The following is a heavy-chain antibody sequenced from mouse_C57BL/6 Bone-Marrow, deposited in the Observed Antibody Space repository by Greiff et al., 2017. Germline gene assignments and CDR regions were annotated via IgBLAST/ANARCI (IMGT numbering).Heavy chain of an antibody. D-gene: IGHD2-3*01. Sequence: EVKLMESGGGLVKPGGSLKLSCAASGFTFSSYAMSWVRQTPEKRLEWVATISDGGSYTYYPDNVKGRFTISRDNAKNNLYLQMSHLKSEDTAMYYCARDGNDGYCYAMDYWGQGTSVTVSS. CDR1: GFTFSSYA. J-gene: IGHJ4*01. CDR2: ISDGGSYT. CDR3: ARDGNDGYCYAMDY. V-gene: IGHV5-4*01.